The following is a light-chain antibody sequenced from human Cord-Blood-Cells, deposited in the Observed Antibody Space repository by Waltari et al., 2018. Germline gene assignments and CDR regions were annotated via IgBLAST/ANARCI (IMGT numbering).Light chain of an antibody. CDR1: QSISSY. Sequence: RVTITCRASQSISSYLNWYQQKPGKAPKLLIYAASSLQSGVPSRFSGSGSGTDFTLISSSLQPEDFATYYCQQSYSTPITFGQGTRLEIK. J-gene: IGKJ5*01. CDR3: QQSYSTPIT. V-gene: IGKV1-39*01. CDR2: AAS.